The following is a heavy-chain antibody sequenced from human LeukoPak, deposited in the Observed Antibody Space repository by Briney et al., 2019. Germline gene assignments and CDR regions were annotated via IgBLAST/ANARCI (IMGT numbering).Heavy chain of an antibody. CDR3: ARERGYSYGYSDY. J-gene: IGHJ4*02. D-gene: IGHD5-18*01. CDR2: ISPSSDYK. V-gene: IGHV3-21*01. Sequence: GGSLRLSCAASGFTFSSYGMHWVRQAPGKGLEWVSSISPSSDYKYYADSVKGRFTISRDNAKNSLYLQMNNLGVEDTAVYYCARERGYSYGYSDYWGQGTLVTVSS. CDR1: GFTFSSYG.